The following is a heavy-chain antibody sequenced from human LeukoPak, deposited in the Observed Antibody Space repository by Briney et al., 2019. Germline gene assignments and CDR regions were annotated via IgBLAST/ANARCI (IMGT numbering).Heavy chain of an antibody. V-gene: IGHV4-39*01. J-gene: IGHJ6*03. CDR3: GGSSSYYYMDV. D-gene: IGHD6-13*01. Sequence: SETLSLTCIVPGGSISSTSYYWGWIRQPPGKGLEWIGSIYYSGSTYYNPSLKSRVTISVDTSKNQFSLKLSSVTAADTAVYYCGGSSSYYYMDVWGKGTTVTISS. CDR2: IYYSGST. CDR1: GGSISSTSYY.